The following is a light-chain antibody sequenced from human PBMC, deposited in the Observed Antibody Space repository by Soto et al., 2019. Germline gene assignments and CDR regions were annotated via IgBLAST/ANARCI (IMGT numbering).Light chain of an antibody. J-gene: IGLJ2*01. CDR2: STN. CDR3: VLYMGSGISV. CDR1: SIVVSTSYY. Sequence: QNVVTQEPSFSVSPGRTVTLTCGLSSIVVSTSYYPSWYQQTPGQAPRTLIYSTNTRSSGVPDRFSGSILGNKAALTITGAQADDESDYYCVLYMGSGISVFGGGTKLTAL. V-gene: IGLV8-61*01.